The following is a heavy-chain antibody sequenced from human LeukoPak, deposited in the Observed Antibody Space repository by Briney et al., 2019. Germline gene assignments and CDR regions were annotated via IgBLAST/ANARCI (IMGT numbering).Heavy chain of an antibody. V-gene: IGHV4-34*01. CDR3: ARGLVIVGASEGGY. Sequence: SETLSLTCAIYGGSFSGYYWGWIRQPPGKGLGWIGEINHSGSTNYNPSLKSRVTISVDTSKNQFSLKLSSVTAADTAVYYCARGLVIVGASEGGYWGQGTLVTVSS. D-gene: IGHD1-26*01. CDR2: INHSGST. J-gene: IGHJ4*02. CDR1: GGSFSGYY.